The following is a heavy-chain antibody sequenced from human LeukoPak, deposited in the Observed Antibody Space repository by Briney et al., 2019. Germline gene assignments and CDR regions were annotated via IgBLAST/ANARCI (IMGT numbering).Heavy chain of an antibody. J-gene: IGHJ4*02. CDR1: GVSISSGDYY. CDR2: ISYSGST. CDR3: ARYYGGNSNFDY. V-gene: IGHV4-30-4*01. Sequence: SETLSLTCTVSGVSISSGDYYWSWIRQPPGKGLEWIGYISYSGSTYYNPSLKSRVTISIDTSKSQFSLKLSSVTAADTAVYYCARYYGGNSNFDYWGQGTLVTVSS. D-gene: IGHD4-23*01.